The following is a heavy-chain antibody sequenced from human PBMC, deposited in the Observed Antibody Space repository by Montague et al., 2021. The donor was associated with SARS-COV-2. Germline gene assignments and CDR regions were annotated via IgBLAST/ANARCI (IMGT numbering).Heavy chain of an antibody. CDR1: GGSITGYY. CDR3: VGDHPYGGPRGAYDN. V-gene: IGHV4-59*01. J-gene: IGHJ3*02. Sequence: SETLSLTCTVSGGSITGYYYFWLWLSQPPGLELICFIYNGGAVNTNPSLSLRGTISTDTYKDKSYLNVNPVTAAATAVYDCVGDHPYGGPRGAYDNWGQGTVVTVSS. CDR2: IYNGGAV. D-gene: IGHD4-23*01.